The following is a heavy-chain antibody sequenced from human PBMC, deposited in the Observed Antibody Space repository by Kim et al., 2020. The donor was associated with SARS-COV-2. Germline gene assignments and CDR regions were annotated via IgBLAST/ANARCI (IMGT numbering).Heavy chain of an antibody. J-gene: IGHJ4*02. D-gene: IGHD6-13*01. Sequence: GGSLRLSCATSGFTFNSEAMNWVRQTPGKGLEWVSLISGSGSVTYYADSVRGRFTISRDNSKNTLFLQINSLRAEDTAIYYCAKAKYGSSWYFDFWGQGTLVTVSS. CDR3: AKAKYGSSWYFDF. CDR1: GFTFNSEA. V-gene: IGHV3-23*01. CDR2: ISGSGSVT.